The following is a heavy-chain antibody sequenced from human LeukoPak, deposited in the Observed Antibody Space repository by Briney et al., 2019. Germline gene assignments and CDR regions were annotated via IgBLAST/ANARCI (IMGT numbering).Heavy chain of an antibody. J-gene: IGHJ4*02. CDR3: AGPRGGYASGKG. CDR2: INESGGSA. V-gene: IGHV3-23*01. Sequence: GGSLRLSCGASGFTFSSNAMSWVRQASGKGLEWVSFINESGGSAYFADSVKGRLTISRDSSKNTLFLQMNSLRAEDTAVLFCAGPRGGYASGKGGGQGTLVTVSS. CDR1: GFTFSSNA. D-gene: IGHD3-10*01.